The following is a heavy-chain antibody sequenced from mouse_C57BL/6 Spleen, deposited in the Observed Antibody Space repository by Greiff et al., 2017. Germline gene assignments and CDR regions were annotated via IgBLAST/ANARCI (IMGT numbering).Heavy chain of an antibody. J-gene: IGHJ2*01. Sequence: QVQLKQPGAELVKPGASVKLSCKASGYTFTSYWMQWVKQRPGQGLEWIGEIDPSDSYTNYNQKFKGKATLTVDTSSSTAYMQLSSLTSEDSAVYYCFLLPRSPYYFDYWGQGTTLTVSS. CDR2: IDPSDSYT. CDR3: FLLPRSPYYFDY. V-gene: IGHV1-50*01. CDR1: GYTFTSYW. D-gene: IGHD1-1*01.